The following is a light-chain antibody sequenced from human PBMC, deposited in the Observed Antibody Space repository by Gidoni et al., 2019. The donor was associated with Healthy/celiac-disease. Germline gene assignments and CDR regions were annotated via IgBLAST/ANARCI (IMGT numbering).Light chain of an antibody. CDR2: GAS. J-gene: IGKJ1*01. V-gene: IGKV3-15*01. CDR1: QSVSSN. CDR3: QQYNNWPV. Sequence: EIVMTQSPATLSVSPGERATLSCRASQSVSSNLAWYQQKPGQAPRLRIYGASTRATGIPARFSGSGSGTEFTLTISSLQSEDFAVYYCQQYNNWPVFGQGTKVEIK.